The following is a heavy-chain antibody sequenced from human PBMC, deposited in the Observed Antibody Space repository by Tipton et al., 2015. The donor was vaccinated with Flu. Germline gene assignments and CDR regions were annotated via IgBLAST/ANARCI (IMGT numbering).Heavy chain of an antibody. V-gene: IGHV4-59*01. CDR2: IYYSGST. CDR1: GGSISSYY. Sequence: TLSLTCTVSGGSISSYYWSWIRQPPGKGLEWIGYIYYSGSTNYNPSLKSRVTISVDTSKNQFSLKLSSVTAADTAVYYCARGYGFKGWFDPWGQGTLVTVSS. J-gene: IGHJ5*02. CDR3: ARGYGFKGWFDP. D-gene: IGHD4-17*01.